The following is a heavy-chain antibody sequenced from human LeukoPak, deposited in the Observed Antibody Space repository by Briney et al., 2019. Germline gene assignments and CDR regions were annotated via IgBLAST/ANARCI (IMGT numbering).Heavy chain of an antibody. CDR3: ATEIYDVNVDY. Sequence: GGSLRLSCAASGFTVSSNYMSWVRQAPGKGLEWVSVIYSGGSTYYADSVKGRFTISRDNSKNTLYLQMNSLRAEDTAVYYCATEIYDVNVDYWGQGTLVTVSS. CDR2: IYSGGST. J-gene: IGHJ4*02. V-gene: IGHV3-53*01. D-gene: IGHD3-3*01. CDR1: GFTVSSNY.